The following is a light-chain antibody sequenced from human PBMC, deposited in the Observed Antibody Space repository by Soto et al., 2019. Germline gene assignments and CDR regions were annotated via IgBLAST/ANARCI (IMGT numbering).Light chain of an antibody. Sequence: EIVLTQSPGILSLSPGERATHTCRASQSVSSDFLAWYQQKPGQAPRLLIYGASTRATGIPDRFSGSGSETDFSLTISRLEPEDVALYYCQQYDTSPITFGQGTRLQIK. CDR3: QQYDTSPIT. CDR2: GAS. CDR1: QSVSSDF. V-gene: IGKV3-20*01. J-gene: IGKJ5*01.